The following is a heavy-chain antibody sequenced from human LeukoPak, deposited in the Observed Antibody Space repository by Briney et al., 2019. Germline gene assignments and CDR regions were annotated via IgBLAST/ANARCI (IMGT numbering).Heavy chain of an antibody. CDR2: IRGSGDST. CDR3: ARSRFYFDY. Sequence: GSLRLSCAASGFTFSSYAMSWVRQAPGKGLEWVSTIRGSGDSTYHADSVKGRFTISRDNSKNTLYLQMNSLRAEDTAVYYCARSRFYFDYWGQGTLVTVSS. CDR1: GFTFSSYA. J-gene: IGHJ4*02. V-gene: IGHV3-23*01.